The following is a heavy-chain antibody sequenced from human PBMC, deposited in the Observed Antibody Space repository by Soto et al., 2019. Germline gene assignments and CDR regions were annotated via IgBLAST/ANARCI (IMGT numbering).Heavy chain of an antibody. CDR3: ARVYCSGGSCYSIDY. CDR2: INPSGGST. J-gene: IGHJ4*02. Sequence: QVQLVQSGAEVKKPGASVKVSCKASGYTFTSYYMHWVRQAPGQGLEWMGIINPSGGSTSYAQKFQGGVTMXXEXSXTTVYMERSSLRSEDTAVYYCARVYCSGGSCYSIDYWGQGTLVTVSS. D-gene: IGHD2-15*01. V-gene: IGHV1-46*03. CDR1: GYTFTSYY.